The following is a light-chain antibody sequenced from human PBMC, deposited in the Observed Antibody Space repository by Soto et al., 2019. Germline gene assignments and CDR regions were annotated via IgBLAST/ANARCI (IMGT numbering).Light chain of an antibody. CDR1: QTVGGRH. J-gene: IGKJ1*01. CDR2: GAS. CDR3: LQYVSSPWT. Sequence: EIVLTQSAATLSLSLGERATLSCRASQTVGGRHLAWFQQKPGQTPRLLIYGASTRAAGVPDRFSGSGSGTDFSLTINRLEPEDFAVYYCLQYVSSPWTFGQGTKVEV. V-gene: IGKV3-20*01.